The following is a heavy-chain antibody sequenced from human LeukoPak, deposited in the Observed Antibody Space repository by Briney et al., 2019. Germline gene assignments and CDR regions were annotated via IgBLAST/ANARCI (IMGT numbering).Heavy chain of an antibody. J-gene: IGHJ6*02. CDR3: AREEMATITHYYYGMDV. CDR2: INPSGGST. Sequence: ASVKVSCKASGYTFTSYCMHWVRQAPGQGLEWMGIINPSGGSTSYAQKFQGRVTMTRDTSTSTVYMELSSLRSEDTAVYYCAREEMATITHYYYGMDVWGQGTTVTVSS. V-gene: IGHV1-46*01. CDR1: GYTFTSYC. D-gene: IGHD5-24*01.